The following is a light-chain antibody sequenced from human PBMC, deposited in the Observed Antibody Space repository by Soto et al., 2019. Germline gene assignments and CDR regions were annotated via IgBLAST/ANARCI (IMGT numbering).Light chain of an antibody. CDR1: QSVSSY. Sequence: DSVLTQSPATLPLSPGERAALSCRASQSVSSYLAWYQQKPGQAPRLLIYEASNRATGIPARFSGSGSGTDFTLTISSLEPEDFAVYYCQQRSSWPVAFGQGTRLEIK. CDR3: QQRSSWPVA. V-gene: IGKV3-11*01. J-gene: IGKJ5*01. CDR2: EAS.